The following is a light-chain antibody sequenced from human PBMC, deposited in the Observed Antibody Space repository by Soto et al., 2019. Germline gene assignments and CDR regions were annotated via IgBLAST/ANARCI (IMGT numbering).Light chain of an antibody. Sequence: CPITLTQSPGERATLSCRASQSVSSSYLAWYQQKPGQAPRLLIYGASSMATGIPDRFSGSGSGTDFTLTISSLEPEDFAVYYCQQYDSTPCTFGQGTKV. CDR3: QQYDSTPCT. CDR1: QSVSSSY. V-gene: IGKV3-20*01. J-gene: IGKJ1*01. CDR2: GAS.